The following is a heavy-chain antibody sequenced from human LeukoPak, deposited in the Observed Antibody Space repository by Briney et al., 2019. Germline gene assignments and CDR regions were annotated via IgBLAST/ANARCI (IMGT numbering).Heavy chain of an antibody. CDR1: GFIFSIYW. CDR3: GGGPGY. CDR2: INRDGSDQ. V-gene: IGHV3-7*01. J-gene: IGHJ4*02. Sequence: GGSLRLSCAASGFIFSIYWLRWVRQAPGKGLEWVANINRDGSDQYYVDSVKGRSTISRDNAKNSLYLQMNSLRAEDTAVYYCGGGPGYWGQGTLVTVSS. D-gene: IGHD2-15*01.